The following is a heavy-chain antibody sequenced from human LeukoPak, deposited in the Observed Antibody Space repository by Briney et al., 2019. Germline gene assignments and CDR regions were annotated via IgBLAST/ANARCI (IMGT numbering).Heavy chain of an antibody. CDR2: INPNSGGT. J-gene: IGHJ5*02. D-gene: IGHD3-3*01. V-gene: IGHV1-2*06. CDR3: ARDRNDFWSGYYNWFDP. Sequence: GAAVKVSCKASGYTFTCYYMHWVGQAPGQGLEWMGRINPNSGGTNYAQKFQGRVPMTRDTSISTAYMELSRLRSDDTAVYYCARDRNDFWSGYYNWFDPWGQGTLVTVSS. CDR1: GYTFTCYY.